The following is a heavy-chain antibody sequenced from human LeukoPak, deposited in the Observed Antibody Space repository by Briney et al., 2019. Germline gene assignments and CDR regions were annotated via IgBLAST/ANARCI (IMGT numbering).Heavy chain of an antibody. V-gene: IGHV3-48*03. CDR3: ARGSYYGSGSYYY. CDR2: ISSTGITI. Sequence: GGSLRLSCAASEFTFSSYEMNWVRQAPGKGLEWVSYISSTGITIYYADSVKGRFTISRDNAKNSLYLQMNSLRAEDTAVYYCARGSYYGSGSYYYWGQGTLVTVSS. D-gene: IGHD3-10*01. J-gene: IGHJ4*02. CDR1: EFTFSSYE.